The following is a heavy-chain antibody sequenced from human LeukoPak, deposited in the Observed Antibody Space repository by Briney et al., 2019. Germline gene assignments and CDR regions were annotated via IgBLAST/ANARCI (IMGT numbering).Heavy chain of an antibody. V-gene: IGHV3-48*02. CDR2: IDEASYTI. CDR3: ARDGVNITGTTVNWFDP. CDR1: GFTFRSYS. Sequence: SGGSLRLSCVASGFTFRSYSMNWVRQAPGKGLEWVSYIDEASYTIHYADSVKGRFTISRDNAKNSLYLQMNSLRDEDTAVYYCARDGVNITGTTVNWFDPWGQGTLVTVSS. J-gene: IGHJ5*02. D-gene: IGHD1-20*01.